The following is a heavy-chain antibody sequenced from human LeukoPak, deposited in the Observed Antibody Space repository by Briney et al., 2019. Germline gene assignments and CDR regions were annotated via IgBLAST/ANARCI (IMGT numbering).Heavy chain of an antibody. CDR3: ARDLGAYDSSGYRFDP. Sequence: ASVKVSCKASGYTFTSYGMSWVRQAPGQGLEWMGWISPYNGDTNYAQNVQGRVTMTTYTSTSTAYMELRSLRSDDTAVYYCARDLGAYDSSGYRFDPWGQGTLVTVSS. CDR2: ISPYNGDT. J-gene: IGHJ5*02. CDR1: GYTFTSYG. D-gene: IGHD3-22*01. V-gene: IGHV1-18*01.